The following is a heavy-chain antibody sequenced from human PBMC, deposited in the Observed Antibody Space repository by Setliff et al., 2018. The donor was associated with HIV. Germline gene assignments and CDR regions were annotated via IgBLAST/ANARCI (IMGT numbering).Heavy chain of an antibody. J-gene: IGHJ4*02. V-gene: IGHV4-31*03. CDR1: GGSISSGGYY. CDR2: IYHSGST. D-gene: IGHD3-22*01. Sequence: SETLSLTCTVSGGSISSGGYYWSWIRQHPGKGLEWIGYIYHSGSTFYNPSLQSRAAISVDGSKYHLSLKLFSVTAADTAVYYCARSGDYCESSGYYRYWGQGALVTVSS. CDR3: ARSGDYCESSGYYRY.